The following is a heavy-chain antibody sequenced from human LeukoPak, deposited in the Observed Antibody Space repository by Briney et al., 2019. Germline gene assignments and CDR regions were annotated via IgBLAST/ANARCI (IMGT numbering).Heavy chain of an antibody. CDR1: GFTFSSYA. CDR2: ISYDGSNK. CDR3: ASEIIFGSFDY. J-gene: IGHJ4*02. Sequence: GRSLRLSCAASGFTFSSYAMHWVRQAPGKGLEWVAVISYDGSNKYYADSVKGRFTISRDNSKNTLYLQMNSLRAEDTAVYYCASEIIFGSFDYWGQGTLVTASS. V-gene: IGHV3-30*04. D-gene: IGHD3-3*01.